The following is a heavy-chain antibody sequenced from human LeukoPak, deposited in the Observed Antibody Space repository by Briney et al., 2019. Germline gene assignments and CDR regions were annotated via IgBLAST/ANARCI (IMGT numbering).Heavy chain of an antibody. CDR3: AREDFDILTGYGKRHWFDP. V-gene: IGHV1-2*02. J-gene: IGHJ5*02. CDR1: GYTFTGYY. D-gene: IGHD3-9*01. Sequence: ASVKVSCKASGYTFTGYYMHWVRQAPGQGLEWMGWINANSGGTKYGEKFQGRVTMTRDTSLSTVYLELSGLRYDDSAVYYCAREDFDILTGYGKRHWFDPWGQGTLVTVSS. CDR2: INANSGGT.